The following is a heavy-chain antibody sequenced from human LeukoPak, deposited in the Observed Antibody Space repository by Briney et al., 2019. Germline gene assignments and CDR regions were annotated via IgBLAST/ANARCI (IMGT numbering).Heavy chain of an antibody. D-gene: IGHD3/OR15-3a*01. Sequence: ASVKVSCKASGYTFTGYYMHWVRQAPGQGLEWMGGIIPIFGTANYAQKFQGRVTITADESTSTAYMELSSLRSEDTAVYYCARLDHLDPWGQGTLVTVSS. CDR3: ARLDHLDP. J-gene: IGHJ5*02. V-gene: IGHV1-69*13. CDR2: IIPIFGTA. CDR1: GYTFTGYY.